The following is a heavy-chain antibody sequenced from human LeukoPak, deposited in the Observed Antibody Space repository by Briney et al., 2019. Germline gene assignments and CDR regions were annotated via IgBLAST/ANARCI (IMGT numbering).Heavy chain of an antibody. D-gene: IGHD1-26*01. V-gene: IGHV3-30-3*01. Sequence: GGSLRLSCAASGFTFSTYAMHWVRQAPGKGPEWVAAISYDGSNKYYADSVKGRYTISRDNSKNTLYLQMNSLRAEDTAVYYCARDGHLWELLHDYFDYWGQGTLVTVSS. CDR3: ARDGHLWELLHDYFDY. CDR2: ISYDGSNK. J-gene: IGHJ4*02. CDR1: GFTFSTYA.